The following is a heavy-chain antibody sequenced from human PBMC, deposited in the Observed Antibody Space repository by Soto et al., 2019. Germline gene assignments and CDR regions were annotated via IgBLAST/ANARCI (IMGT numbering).Heavy chain of an antibody. CDR3: AILGRDGYNLGAHYFDY. V-gene: IGHV1-69*13. Sequence: SVKVSCKASGGTFSSYAISWVRQAPGQGLEWMGGIIPIFGTANYAQKFQGRVTITADESTSTAYMELSSLRSEDTAVYYCAILGRDGYNLGAHYFDYWGQGTLVSVSS. D-gene: IGHD5-12*01. CDR2: IIPIFGTA. J-gene: IGHJ4*02. CDR1: GGTFSSYA.